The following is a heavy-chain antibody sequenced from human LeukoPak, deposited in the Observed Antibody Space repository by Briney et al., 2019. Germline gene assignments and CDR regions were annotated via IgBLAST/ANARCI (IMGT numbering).Heavy chain of an antibody. CDR3: ARGGPPFSFDY. J-gene: IGHJ4*02. V-gene: IGHV4-38-2*02. CDR2: IYHSGST. Sequence: SETLSLTCTVSDYSISSHYYWGWIRQPPGKGLEWIGNIYHSGSTYYNPSLKSRVTISLDTSKNQFSLHLSSVTAADTAVFYCARGGPPFSFDYWGQGTLVTVSS. D-gene: IGHD3-16*01. CDR1: DYSISSHYY.